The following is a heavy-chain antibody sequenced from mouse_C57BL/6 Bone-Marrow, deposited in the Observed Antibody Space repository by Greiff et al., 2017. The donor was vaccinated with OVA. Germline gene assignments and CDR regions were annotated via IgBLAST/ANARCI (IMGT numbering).Heavy chain of an antibody. CDR2: INPNYGTT. J-gene: IGHJ2*01. CDR1: GYSFTDYN. D-gene: IGHD2-5*01. Sequence: VHVKQSGPELVKPGASVKISCKASGYSFTDYNMNWVKQSNGKSLEWIGVINPNYGTTSYNQKFKGKATLTVDQSSSTAYMQLNSLTSEDSAVYYCARKAYYSNWNYFDYWGQGTTLTVSS. CDR3: ARKAYYSNWNYFDY. V-gene: IGHV1-39*01.